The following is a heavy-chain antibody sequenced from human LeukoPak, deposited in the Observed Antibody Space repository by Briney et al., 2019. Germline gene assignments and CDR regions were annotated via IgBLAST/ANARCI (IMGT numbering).Heavy chain of an antibody. Sequence: SETLSLTCAVYGGSFSGYYWSWIRQPPGKGLEWIGEINHSGSTNYNPSLKSRVTISVDTSKNQFSLKLSSVTAADTAVYYCARGYSSSSFYYYYYMDVWGKGTTVTVSS. J-gene: IGHJ6*03. CDR3: ARGYSSSSFYYYYYMDV. CDR2: INHSGST. CDR1: GGSFSGYY. D-gene: IGHD6-6*01. V-gene: IGHV4-34*01.